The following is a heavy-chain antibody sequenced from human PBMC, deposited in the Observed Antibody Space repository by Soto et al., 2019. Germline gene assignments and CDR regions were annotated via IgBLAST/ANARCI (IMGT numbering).Heavy chain of an antibody. CDR2: TIPIFGTA. CDR3: ARDRRNYCDSSGYYYRLDY. J-gene: IGHJ4*02. CDR1: GGTFSSYA. Sequence: QVQLVQSGAEVKKPGSSVKVSCKASGGTFSSYAISWVRQAPGQGLEWMGGTIPIFGTANYAQKFQGRVTITADESTSTAYMELSSLRSEDTAVYYCARDRRNYCDSSGYYYRLDYWGQGTLVTVSS. D-gene: IGHD3-22*01. V-gene: IGHV1-69*01.